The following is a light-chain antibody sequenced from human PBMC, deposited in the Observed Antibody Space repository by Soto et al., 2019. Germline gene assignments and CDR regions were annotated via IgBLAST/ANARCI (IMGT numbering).Light chain of an antibody. CDR3: SSYAGSSTFAV. V-gene: IGLV2-23*03. Sequence: QSVLTQPASVSGSPGQSITISCTGTSSDVGSYNLVSWYQQYPGKAPKLMIYEGNKRPSGISNRFSGSKSGNTASLTISGLQADDEADYYCSSYAGSSTFAVFGTGTKLTVL. J-gene: IGLJ1*01. CDR2: EGN. CDR1: SSDVGSYNL.